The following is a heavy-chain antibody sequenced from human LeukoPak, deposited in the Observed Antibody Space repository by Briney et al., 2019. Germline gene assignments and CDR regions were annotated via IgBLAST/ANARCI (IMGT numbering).Heavy chain of an antibody. D-gene: IGHD3-9*01. Sequence: GGSLRLSCAVSGFFFAGYGMTWLRQAPGKGLEWVSGIARNDDDRDYADSVRGRFTISRDNFQSSLYMQMNSLRAEDTAVYYCGRLILTGVPTRGYFDSWRQGTLVTVPS. J-gene: IGHJ4*02. CDR3: GRLILTGVPTRGYFDS. CDR2: IARNDDDR. V-gene: IGHV3-23*01. CDR1: GFFFAGYG.